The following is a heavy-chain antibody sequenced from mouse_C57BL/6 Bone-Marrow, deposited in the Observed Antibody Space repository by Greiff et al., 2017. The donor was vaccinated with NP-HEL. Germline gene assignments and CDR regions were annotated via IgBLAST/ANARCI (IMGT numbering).Heavy chain of an antibody. CDR1: GFTFSDYY. J-gene: IGHJ1*03. CDR3: ASRSTMVTTSYFDV. Sequence: EVNVVESGGGLVQPGGSLKLSCAASGFTFSDYYMYWVRQTPEKRLEWVAYISNGGGSTYYPDTVKGRFTISRDNAKNPLYLQMSRLKSEDTAMYYCASRSTMVTTSYFDVWGTGTTVTVSS. CDR2: ISNGGGST. D-gene: IGHD2-2*01. V-gene: IGHV5-12*01.